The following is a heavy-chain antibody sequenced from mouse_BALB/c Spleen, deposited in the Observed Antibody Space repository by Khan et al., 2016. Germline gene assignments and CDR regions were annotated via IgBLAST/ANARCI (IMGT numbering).Heavy chain of an antibody. V-gene: IGHV3-2*02. CDR2: ISYSGST. Sequence: EVQLQESGPGLVKPSQSLSLTCTVTGYSITSDYAWNWIRQFPGNKLEWMGYISYSGSTSYNPSLQSRISITRDTSKNQFFLQLNSVTTEDTATYYCARSWRGFYAMDYWGQGTAVTVSS. J-gene: IGHJ4*01. CDR3: ARSWRGFYAMDY. CDR1: GYSITSDYA.